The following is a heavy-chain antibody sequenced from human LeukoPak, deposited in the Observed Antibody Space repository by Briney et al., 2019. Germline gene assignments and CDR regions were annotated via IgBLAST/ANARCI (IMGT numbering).Heavy chain of an antibody. J-gene: IGHJ5*02. CDR2: ISSSSSYI. Sequence: GGSLRLSCAASGFTFSSYSMNWVRQAPGKGLEWVSSISSSSSYIYYADSVKGRFTISRDNAKNSLYLQMNSLRAEDTAVYYCARGMGRSSWYLRAWGQGTLVTVSS. D-gene: IGHD6-13*01. V-gene: IGHV3-21*01. CDR3: ARGMGRSSWYLRA. CDR1: GFTFSSYS.